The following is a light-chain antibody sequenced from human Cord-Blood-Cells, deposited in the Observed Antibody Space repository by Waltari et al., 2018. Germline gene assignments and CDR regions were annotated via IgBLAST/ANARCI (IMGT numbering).Light chain of an antibody. Sequence: DIVMTHSPDSLAVSLGERPTITCKSSQSVLYSSNNKNYLAWYQQKPGQPPKLLIYWASTRESGVPDRFSGSGSGTDFTLTISSLQAEDVAVYYCQQYYSTPRTFGQGTKVEIK. CDR2: WAS. J-gene: IGKJ1*01. CDR1: QSVLYSSNNKNY. CDR3: QQYYSTPRT. V-gene: IGKV4-1*01.